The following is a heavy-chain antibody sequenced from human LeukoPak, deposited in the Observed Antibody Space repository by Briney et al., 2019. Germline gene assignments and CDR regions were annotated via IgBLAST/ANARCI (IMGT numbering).Heavy chain of an antibody. Sequence: GGSLRLSCAASGFTFSNYWMHWVRQVPGKGLVWVSHINNDGTSTSYADSVKGRFTISRDNAKHTLYLRMNSLRAEDTAVYYCASFGSSGYWLDYWGQGALVTVSS. J-gene: IGHJ4*02. CDR1: GFTFSNYW. V-gene: IGHV3-74*01. CDR2: INNDGTST. D-gene: IGHD3-22*01. CDR3: ASFGSSGYWLDY.